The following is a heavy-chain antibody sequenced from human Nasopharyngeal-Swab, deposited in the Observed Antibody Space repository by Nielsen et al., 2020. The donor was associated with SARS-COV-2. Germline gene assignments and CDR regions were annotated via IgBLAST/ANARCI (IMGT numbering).Heavy chain of an antibody. CDR1: GYRFPSYW. Sequence: GGSLRLSCKGSGYRFPSYWIGWLRQMPGKGLEWMGIIYPGDSETRYSPSFQGQVTISADQSINTAYLQWSSLKASDTAMYFCARGGQPFYYYYVDVWGKGTTVTVSS. J-gene: IGHJ6*03. CDR2: IYPGDSET. V-gene: IGHV5-51*01. D-gene: IGHD3-16*01. CDR3: ARGGQPFYYYYVDV.